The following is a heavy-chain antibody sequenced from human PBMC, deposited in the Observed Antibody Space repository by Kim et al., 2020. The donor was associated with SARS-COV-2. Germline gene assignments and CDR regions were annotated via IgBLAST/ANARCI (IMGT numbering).Heavy chain of an antibody. D-gene: IGHD5-12*01. Sequence: SETLSLTCTVSGGSISSSSYYWGWIRQPPGKGLEWIGSIYYSGSTYYNPSLKSRVTISVDTSKNQFSLKLSSATAADTAVYYCARLRKMGNGRWLQLGAGDYWGQGTLVTVSS. CDR1: GGSISSSSYY. J-gene: IGHJ4*02. CDR3: ARLRKMGNGRWLQLGAGDY. CDR2: IYYSGST. V-gene: IGHV4-39*01.